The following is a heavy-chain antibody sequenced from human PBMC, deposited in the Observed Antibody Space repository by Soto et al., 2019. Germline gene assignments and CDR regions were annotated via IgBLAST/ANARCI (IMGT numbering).Heavy chain of an antibody. CDR1: GFTFSSYA. D-gene: IGHD6-13*01. Sequence: GGSLRLSCAASGFTFSSYAMSWVRQAPGKGLEWVSAISGSGGSTYYADSVKGRFTISRDNSKNTLYLQLNSLRAEDTAVYYCAKDLWRYTSTWDAFDIWGQGTMVTVSS. CDR2: ISGSGGST. CDR3: AKDLWRYTSTWDAFDI. V-gene: IGHV3-23*01. J-gene: IGHJ3*02.